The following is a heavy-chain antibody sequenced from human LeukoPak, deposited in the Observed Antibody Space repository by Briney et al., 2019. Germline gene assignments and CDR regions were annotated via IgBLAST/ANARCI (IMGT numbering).Heavy chain of an antibody. D-gene: IGHD4-17*01. CDR3: AITRETVTSA. CDR1: GFTFSSYA. Sequence: PGGPLRLSCAASGFTFSSYAMSWVRQALGKGLESVSTISISGGTTYYADSVKGRFTISRDNSRNTLYLQMSSLRADDTAVYFCAITRETVTSAWGRGILVTVSS. CDR2: ISISGGTT. V-gene: IGHV3-23*01. J-gene: IGHJ5*02.